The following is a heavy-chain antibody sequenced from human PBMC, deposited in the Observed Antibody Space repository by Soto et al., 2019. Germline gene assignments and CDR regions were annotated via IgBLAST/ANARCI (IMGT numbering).Heavy chain of an antibody. CDR1: GFTFSSYD. J-gene: IGHJ6*02. V-gene: IGHV3-13*01. D-gene: IGHD6-13*01. Sequence: HPGGSLRLSCAASGFTFSSYDMHWVRQATGKGLEWVSAIGTAGDTYYPGSVKGRFTISRENAKNSLYLQMNSLRAGDTAVYYCARDRARSSSGGMDVWGQGTTVTVSS. CDR2: IGTAGDT. CDR3: ARDRARSSSGGMDV.